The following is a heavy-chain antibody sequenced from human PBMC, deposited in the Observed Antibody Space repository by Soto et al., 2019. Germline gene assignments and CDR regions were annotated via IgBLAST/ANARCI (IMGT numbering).Heavy chain of an antibody. V-gene: IGHV3-74*01. CDR2: IYFDGITT. CDR1: GFTLNTHW. CDR3: ARGGAMGVDY. D-gene: IGHD1-26*01. J-gene: IGHJ4*02. Sequence: GGSLRLSCTASGFTLNTHWMHWVRQAPGKGLVWVSRIYFDGITTNYADSVKGRLTVSRDNAKNTVYLHVNTLRDEDTAVYYCARGGAMGVDYWGQGTLVTVSS.